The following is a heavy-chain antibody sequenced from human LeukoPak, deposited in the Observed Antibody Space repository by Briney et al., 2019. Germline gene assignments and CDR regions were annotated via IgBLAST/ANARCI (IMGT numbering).Heavy chain of an antibody. CDR3: AKVHTPGATMSYIDN. CDR1: GFTFGSYG. D-gene: IGHD1-26*01. V-gene: IGHV3-30*02. CDR2: IRFDGSNK. Sequence: GGSLRLSCAASGFTFGSYGIHWVRQAPGKGLEWVAFIRFDGSNKYYTDSVKGRFTVSRDNSKNTLYLQMSSLRPEDTAVYSCAKVHTPGATMSYIDNWGQGTLVTVS. J-gene: IGHJ4*02.